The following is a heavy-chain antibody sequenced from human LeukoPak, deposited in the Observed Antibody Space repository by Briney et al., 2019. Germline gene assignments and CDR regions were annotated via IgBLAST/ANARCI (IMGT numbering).Heavy chain of an antibody. J-gene: IGHJ4*02. CDR1: RFTFSNYA. V-gene: IGHV3-23*01. D-gene: IGHD1-26*01. CDR2: VSGSGRNT. CDR3: VKSRRVGANQRGLFDY. Sequence: GGSLRLSYAGSRFTFSNYAMTWVRQAPGKGLEWVSSVSGSGRNTFYPDSVEGRFTISRDNSKNTVYLQMNSLRADDTAVYYCVKSRRVGANQRGLFDYWGQGTLVTVSP.